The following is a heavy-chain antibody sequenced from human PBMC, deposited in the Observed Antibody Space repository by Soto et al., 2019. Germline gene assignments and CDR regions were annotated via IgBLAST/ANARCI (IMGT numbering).Heavy chain of an antibody. D-gene: IGHD6-13*01. V-gene: IGHV3-30*18. CDR2: ISYDGSNK. CDR1: GFTFSSYG. CDR3: AKGLKIAAAGTMGY. Sequence: QVQLVESGGGVVLPGRSLRLSCAASGFTFSSYGMHWVRQAPGKGLEWVAVISYDGSNKYYADSVKGRFTISRDNSKNKLYLQMNSLRAEDTAVYYCAKGLKIAAAGTMGYWGQGTLVTVSS. J-gene: IGHJ4*02.